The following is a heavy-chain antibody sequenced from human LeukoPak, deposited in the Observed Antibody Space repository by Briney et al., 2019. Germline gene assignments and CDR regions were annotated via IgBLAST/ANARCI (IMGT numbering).Heavy chain of an antibody. J-gene: IGHJ4*02. CDR3: ARDGGLDY. V-gene: IGHV1-2*02. Sequence: ASVKVSCQASGYTLTGYYMHWVRPAPGQGLEWVEWINPNSGGTNYAQKFQGRVSMTRYTSISTSYMELSRLRSYDTAVYYCARDGGLDYWGQGTLVTVSS. CDR1: GYTLTGYY. CDR2: INPNSGGT. D-gene: IGHD3-3*01.